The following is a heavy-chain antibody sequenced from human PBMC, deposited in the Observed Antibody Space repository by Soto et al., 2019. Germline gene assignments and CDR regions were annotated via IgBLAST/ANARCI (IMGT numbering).Heavy chain of an antibody. J-gene: IGHJ4*02. CDR3: ARGQAERPRSTLDY. V-gene: IGHV4-59*08. CDR2: IYYSGST. D-gene: IGHD1-1*01. CDR1: GGSISSYY. Sequence: SETLSLTCTVSGGSISSYYWSWIRQPPGKGLEWIGYIYYSGSTNYNPSLKSRVTISVDTSKNQFSLKLSSVTAADTAVYYCARGQAERPRSTLDYWGQGTLVTVSS.